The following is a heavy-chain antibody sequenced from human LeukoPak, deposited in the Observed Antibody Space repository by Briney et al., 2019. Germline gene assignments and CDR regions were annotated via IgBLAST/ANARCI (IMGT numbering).Heavy chain of an antibody. CDR2: IYYSGST. V-gene: IGHV4-39*01. D-gene: IGHD1-1*01. CDR3: ARRNRGVGTSPDY. J-gene: IGHJ4*02. Sequence: SETLSLTCTVSGGSISSSSYYWGWIRQPPGKRLEWIGSIYYSGSTYYNPSLKSRVTIYVDTSKNQFSLNLNSVTAADTAVYYCARRNRGVGTSPDYWGQGTLVTVSS. CDR1: GGSISSSSYY.